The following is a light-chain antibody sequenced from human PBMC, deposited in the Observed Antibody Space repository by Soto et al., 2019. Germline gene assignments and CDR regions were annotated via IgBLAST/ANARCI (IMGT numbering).Light chain of an antibody. V-gene: IGKV1-9*01. CDR1: QDIAIY. J-gene: IGKJ4*01. CDR2: AAY. Sequence: IQLTQSPSSLSASVGYRVTITCRASQDIAIYLAWYQQKPGEAPKLLIYAAYTLYGGVPSRFSGSGSGTDFALTITSMQAEEFATYYCQQLRMYPSTFGGGNKVDIK. CDR3: QQLRMYPST.